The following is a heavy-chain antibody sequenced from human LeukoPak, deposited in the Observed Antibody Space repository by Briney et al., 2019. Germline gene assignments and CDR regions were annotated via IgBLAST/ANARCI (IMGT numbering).Heavy chain of an antibody. Sequence: GASVKVSCKASGYTFTSYGISWVRQAPGQGLEWMGWISAYNGNTNYAQKLQGRVTMTTDTSTSTAYMELRSLRSDDTAVYYCARDRSLLLYYYDYSGYQTPFDYWGQGTLVTVSS. V-gene: IGHV1-18*01. CDR3: ARDRSLLLYYYDYSGYQTPFDY. CDR1: GYTFTSYG. D-gene: IGHD3-22*01. CDR2: ISAYNGNT. J-gene: IGHJ4*02.